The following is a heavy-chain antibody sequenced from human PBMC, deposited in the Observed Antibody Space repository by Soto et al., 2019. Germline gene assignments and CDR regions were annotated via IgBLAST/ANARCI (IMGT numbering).Heavy chain of an antibody. CDR2: ISSSSSYI. J-gene: IGHJ4*02. CDR3: ARWPSGSSWIDY. Sequence: GGSLRLSCAASGFTFSSYSMNWVRQAPGKGLEWVSSISSSSSYIYYADSVKGRFTISRDNAKNSLYLQMNSLRAEDTAVYYCARWPSGSSWIDYWGQGTLVTVS. V-gene: IGHV3-21*01. D-gene: IGHD6-13*01. CDR1: GFTFSSYS.